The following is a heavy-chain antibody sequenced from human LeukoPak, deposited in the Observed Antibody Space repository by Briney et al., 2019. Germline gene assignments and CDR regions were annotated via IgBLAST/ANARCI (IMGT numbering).Heavy chain of an antibody. CDR2: LSHNGLN. CDR3: ARLRGGIQLWGD. J-gene: IGHJ4*02. V-gene: IGHV4-39*01. Sequence: SETLSLTCTVSGGSVTSDSYSWGWIRQPPGKGLQWIVTLSHNGLNYYNPSLKSRVAMPVDTSKNQFSLRPSSLTAADTAVYYCARLRGGIQLWGDWGQGTLVTVSS. D-gene: IGHD5-18*01. CDR1: GGSVTSDSYS.